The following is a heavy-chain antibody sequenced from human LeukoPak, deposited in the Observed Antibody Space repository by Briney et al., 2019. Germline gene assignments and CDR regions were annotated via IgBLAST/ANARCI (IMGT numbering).Heavy chain of an antibody. V-gene: IGHV3-21*01. J-gene: IGHJ4*02. CDR1: GFTFSSYN. CDR2: ITSGSSYI. D-gene: IGHD3-10*01. CDR3: ARDYYSSGSYYRFFDY. Sequence: GGSLRLSCAASGFTFSSYNMNWVRQAPGKGLEWVSSITSGSSYIYYADLVKGRFTISRDNAKHSLYLQMNSLRAEDTAVYYCARDYYSSGSYYRFFDYWGQGTLVTVSS.